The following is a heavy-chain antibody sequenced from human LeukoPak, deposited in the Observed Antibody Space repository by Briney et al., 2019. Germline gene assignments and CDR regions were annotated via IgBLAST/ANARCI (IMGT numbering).Heavy chain of an antibody. CDR1: GSSFRSYA. J-gene: IGHJ6*02. D-gene: IGHD4-11*01. CDR3: VSLPYCSRISCSDYFYGTDV. Sequence: PGGSLRLSCAASGSSFRSYAMHWVRQAPGKGLEWVAMISHDESKKEYADSVKGRFASSRDNYKNTLYLHMNSLRAEDTAVYYCVSLPYCSRISCSDYFYGTDVWGQGTTVIVSS. V-gene: IGHV3-30*09. CDR2: ISHDESKK.